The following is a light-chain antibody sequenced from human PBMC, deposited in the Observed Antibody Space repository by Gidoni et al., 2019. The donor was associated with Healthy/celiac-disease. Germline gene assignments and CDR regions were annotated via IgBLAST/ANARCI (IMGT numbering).Light chain of an antibody. J-gene: IGKJ2*01. V-gene: IGKV3-11*01. Sequence: ELVLPQSPATLSLSPGERATLSCRASQSVSSYLAWYPQKPGQAPRLLIYDASNRATGIPARFSGSGSGTDFTLTISSLEPEDFVVYYCQQRSNWPPLYTFGQGTKLEIK. CDR1: QSVSSY. CDR3: QQRSNWPPLYT. CDR2: DAS.